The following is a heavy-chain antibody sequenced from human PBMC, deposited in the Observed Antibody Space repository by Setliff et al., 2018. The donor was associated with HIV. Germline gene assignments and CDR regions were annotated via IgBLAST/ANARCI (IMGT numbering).Heavy chain of an antibody. CDR2: IYYTGFA. V-gene: IGHV4-39*02. CDR3: AREGRGDPAVATTRIDY. D-gene: IGHD1-1*01. CDR1: GDSISSGSYF. J-gene: IGHJ4*02. Sequence: SETLSLTCSVSGDSISSGSYFWGWIRQTPGKGLEWIGNIYYTGFAYYNPSLKSRVTISLDTSKTHFFLNLTSVTDADTAVYFCAREGRGDPAVATTRIDYWGQG.